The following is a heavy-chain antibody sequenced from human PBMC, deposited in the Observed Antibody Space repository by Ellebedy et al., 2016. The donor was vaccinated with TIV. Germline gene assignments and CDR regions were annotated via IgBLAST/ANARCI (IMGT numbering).Heavy chain of an antibody. D-gene: IGHD3-10*01. Sequence: AASLKVSCKTSGYLFTNYAMHWVRQDPGQRLSWMGWISTANGDTKYSQNFEGRVTITRDTSASTVYMELISMRSEDTAVYFCARDSLWFGESDFDYWGQGTLVTVSS. CDR2: ISTANGDT. CDR1: GYLFTNYA. V-gene: IGHV1-3*04. CDR3: ARDSLWFGESDFDY. J-gene: IGHJ4*02.